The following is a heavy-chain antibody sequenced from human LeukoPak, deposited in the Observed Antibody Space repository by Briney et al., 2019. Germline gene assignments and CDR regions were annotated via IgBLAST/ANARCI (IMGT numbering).Heavy chain of an antibody. Sequence: GGSLRLSCAASGFTFSDYYMSWIRQAPGKGLEWVSYISSSGSTIYYADSVKGRFTISRDNAKNSLYLQMNSLRAEDTAVYYCSREWLHDAFDIWGQGTMVTVSS. J-gene: IGHJ3*02. CDR1: GFTFSDYY. CDR3: SREWLHDAFDI. D-gene: IGHD3-22*01. CDR2: ISSSGSTI. V-gene: IGHV3-11*01.